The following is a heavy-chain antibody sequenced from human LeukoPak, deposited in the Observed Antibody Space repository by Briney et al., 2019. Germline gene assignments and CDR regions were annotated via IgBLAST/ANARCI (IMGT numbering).Heavy chain of an antibody. CDR1: GVSVSSRSYY. CDR2: IYYSGST. CDR3: ARGAGWYGI. Sequence: SETLSLTCTVSGVSVSSRSYYWGWIRQPPGKGLGWIGSIYYSGSTKYTPSLKSRVTISIDTSKNQLSLKLNSVTAADTAVYYCARGAGWYGIWGQGTLVTVSS. J-gene: IGHJ4*02. V-gene: IGHV4-39*07. D-gene: IGHD6-19*01.